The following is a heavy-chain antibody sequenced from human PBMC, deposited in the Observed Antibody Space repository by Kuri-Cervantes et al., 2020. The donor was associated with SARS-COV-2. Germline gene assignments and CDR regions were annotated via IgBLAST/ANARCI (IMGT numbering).Heavy chain of an antibody. CDR3: AREDIAAAGTALYY. CDR1: GGSFSGYY. CDR2: INHSGST. V-gene: IGHV4-34*01. D-gene: IGHD6-13*01. Sequence: SQTLSLTCAVYGGSFSGYYWSWIRQPPGKGLEWIGEINHSGSTNYNPSLKSRVTISVDTSKNQFSLKLSSVTAADTAVYYCAREDIAAAGTALYYWGQGTLVTVSS. J-gene: IGHJ4*02.